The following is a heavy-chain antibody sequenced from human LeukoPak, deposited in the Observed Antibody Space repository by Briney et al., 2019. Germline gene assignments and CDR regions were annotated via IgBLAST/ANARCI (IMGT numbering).Heavy chain of an antibody. CDR3: AKVYQSGWSYFDY. CDR1: GFDLSAYA. D-gene: IGHD6-19*01. J-gene: IGHJ4*02. Sequence: GSXRLSCVVSGFDLSAYAMSWVRQAPGKGLEWVSGFKKRGYDTDYADSVKGRFTISRDNSQNTVYLQMTSLRSEDTAMYFCAKVYQSGWSYFDYWGQGALVTVSS. V-gene: IGHV3-23*01. CDR2: FKKRGYDT.